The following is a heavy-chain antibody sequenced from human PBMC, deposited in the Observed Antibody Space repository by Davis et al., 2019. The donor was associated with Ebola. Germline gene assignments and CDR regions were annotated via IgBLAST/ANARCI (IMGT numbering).Heavy chain of an antibody. CDR1: GGSISTTSYY. D-gene: IGHD6-13*01. CDR2: IYYSGST. V-gene: IGHV4-39*01. Sequence: MPSETLSLTCTVSGGSISTTSYYWGWIRQPPGKGLEWIGSIYYSGSTYYNPSLKSRVTIPVDTSKNQFSLKLSSVTAADTAVYYCARRGQQLVPRWGVFDYWGQGTLVTVSS. J-gene: IGHJ4*02. CDR3: ARRGQQLVPRWGVFDY.